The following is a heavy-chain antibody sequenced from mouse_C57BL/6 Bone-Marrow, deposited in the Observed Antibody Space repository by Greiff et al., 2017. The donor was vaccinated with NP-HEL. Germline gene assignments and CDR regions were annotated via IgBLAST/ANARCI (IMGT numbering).Heavy chain of an antibody. V-gene: IGHV1-47*01. CDR1: GYTFTTYP. CDR2: FHPYNDDT. D-gene: IGHD2-1*01. J-gene: IGHJ2*01. CDR3: ARGGNYWYYFDY. Sequence: QVQLQQSGAELVKPGASVKMSCKASGYTFTTYPLAWVKQNHGKSLEWIGNFHPYNDDTEYNEKFKNKATLTVEKSSSTVYLELSRLTSDNSSVYYCARGGNYWYYFDYWGQGTTLTVSS.